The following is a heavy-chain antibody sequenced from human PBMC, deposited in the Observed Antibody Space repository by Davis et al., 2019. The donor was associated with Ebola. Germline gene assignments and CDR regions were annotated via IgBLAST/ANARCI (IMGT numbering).Heavy chain of an antibody. Sequence: AASVTVSCKASRYTFTSSGISRVRQAPGQGLEWMGWISAYNGNTNYAQKLQGRVTMTRDTSTSTVYMELSSLRSEDTAVYYCARSNSMIVVGDLLYWGQGTLVTVSS. CDR1: RYTFTSSG. V-gene: IGHV1-18*01. D-gene: IGHD3-22*01. CDR3: ARSNSMIVVGDLLY. CDR2: ISAYNGNT. J-gene: IGHJ4*02.